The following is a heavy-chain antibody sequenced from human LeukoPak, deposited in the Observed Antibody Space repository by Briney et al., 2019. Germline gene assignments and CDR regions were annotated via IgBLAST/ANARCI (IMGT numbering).Heavy chain of an antibody. V-gene: IGHV3-7*01. Sequence: PGGSLRLSCAASGFTSSSYWMSWVRQAPGKGLEWVANIKQDGSEKYYVDSVKGRFTISRDNAKNSLYLQMNSLRAEDTAVYYCARLYPLGYCSSTSCYGLDYWGQGTLVTVSS. D-gene: IGHD2-2*01. CDR1: GFTSSSYW. CDR3: ARLYPLGYCSSTSCYGLDY. CDR2: IKQDGSEK. J-gene: IGHJ4*02.